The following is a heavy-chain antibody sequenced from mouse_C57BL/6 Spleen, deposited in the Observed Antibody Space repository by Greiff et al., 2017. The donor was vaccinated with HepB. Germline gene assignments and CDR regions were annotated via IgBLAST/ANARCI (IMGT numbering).Heavy chain of an antibody. D-gene: IGHD1-1*01. CDR2: IYPGDGDT. V-gene: IGHV1-82*01. CDR3: AREGHYYGSSPSYAMDY. CDR1: GYAFSSSW. Sequence: QVQLQQSGPELVKPGASVKISCKASGYAFSSSWMNWVKQRPGKGLEWIGRIYPGDGDTNYNGKFKGKATLTADISSSTAYMQLSSLTSEDSAVYFCAREGHYYGSSPSYAMDYWGQGTSVTVSS. J-gene: IGHJ4*01.